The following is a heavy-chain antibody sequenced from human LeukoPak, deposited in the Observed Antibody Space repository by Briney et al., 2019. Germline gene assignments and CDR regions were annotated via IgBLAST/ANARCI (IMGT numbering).Heavy chain of an antibody. J-gene: IGHJ4*02. D-gene: IGHD3-10*01. CDR3: ARVFVGGSSFGESIDY. CDR1: GYTFTGYY. Sequence: ASVKVSCKASGYTFTGYYMHWVRQAPGQGLEWMGRINPNSGGTNYAQKFQGRVTMTRDTSISTAYMELSRLRSDDTAVYYCARVFVGGSSFGESIDYWGEGTLVTVSS. V-gene: IGHV1-2*06. CDR2: INPNSGGT.